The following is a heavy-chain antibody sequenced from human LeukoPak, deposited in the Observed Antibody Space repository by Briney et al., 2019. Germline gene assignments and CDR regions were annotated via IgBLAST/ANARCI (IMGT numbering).Heavy chain of an antibody. Sequence: GGSLRLSCAASGFTFSSYGMSWVRQAPGKGLEWVSAISGSGGSTYYADSVKGRFTISRDNSKNTLYLQMNSLRAEDTAVYYCASLWFGELFGTIDYWGQGTLVTVSS. CDR3: ASLWFGELFGTIDY. CDR1: GFTFSSYG. D-gene: IGHD3-10*01. V-gene: IGHV3-23*01. CDR2: ISGSGGST. J-gene: IGHJ4*02.